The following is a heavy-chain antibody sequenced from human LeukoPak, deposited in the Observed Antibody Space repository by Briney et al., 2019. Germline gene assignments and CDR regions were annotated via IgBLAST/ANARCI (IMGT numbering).Heavy chain of an antibody. J-gene: IGHJ4*01. CDR3: ATRPADGSWYGVFDF. D-gene: IGHD3-10*01. CDR2: IYSSGSN. CDR1: GVSMTGYY. Sequence: SETLSLTCSVSGVSMTGYYWSWIRQAPGKAPDWIGYIYSSGSNNYNPSLNSRVTMSLDASKNQFSLKLTFVTAADTAVYYCATRPADGSWYGVFDFWSRGTLVTVSS. V-gene: IGHV4-59*01.